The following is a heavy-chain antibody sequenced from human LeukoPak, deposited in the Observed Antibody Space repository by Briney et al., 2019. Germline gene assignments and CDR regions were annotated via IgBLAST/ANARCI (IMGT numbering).Heavy chain of an antibody. V-gene: IGHV1-69*05. D-gene: IGHD5-18*01. CDR1: GGTFSSYA. J-gene: IGHJ4*02. CDR2: IIPIFGTA. Sequence: VASVKVSCKASGGTFSSYAISWVRQAPGQGLEWMGGIIPIFGTANYAQKFQGRVTITTDESTSTAYMELSSLRSEDTAVYYYAESGYSYGLIDYWGQGTLVTVSS. CDR3: AESGYSYGLIDY.